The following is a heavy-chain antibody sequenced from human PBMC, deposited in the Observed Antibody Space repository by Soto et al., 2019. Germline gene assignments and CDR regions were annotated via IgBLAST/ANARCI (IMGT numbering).Heavy chain of an antibody. CDR3: ARDPYMTTSPSGY. CDR1: GFTFSSYG. J-gene: IGHJ4*02. Sequence: GGSLRLSSTASGFTFSSYGMNWVRQAPGKGLEWVSSISSSSSYIYYADSVKGRFTISRDNAKNSLYLQMNSLRAEDTAVYYCARDPYMTTSPSGYWGQGTLVTVSS. CDR2: ISSSSSYI. D-gene: IGHD2-21*02. V-gene: IGHV3-21*01.